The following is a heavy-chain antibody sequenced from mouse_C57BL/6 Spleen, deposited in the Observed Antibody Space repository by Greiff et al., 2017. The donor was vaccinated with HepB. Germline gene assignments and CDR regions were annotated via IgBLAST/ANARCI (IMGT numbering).Heavy chain of an antibody. CDR1: GYTFTSYW. CDR2: IHPNSGST. D-gene: IGHD1-1*01. Sequence: QVHVKQPGAELVKPGASVKLSCKASGYTFTSYWMHWVKQRPGQGLEWIGMIHPNSGSTNYNEKFKSKATLTVDKSSSTAYMQLSSLTSEDSAVYYCLITTVVATSDYWGQGTTLTVSS. CDR3: LITTVVATSDY. J-gene: IGHJ2*01. V-gene: IGHV1-64*01.